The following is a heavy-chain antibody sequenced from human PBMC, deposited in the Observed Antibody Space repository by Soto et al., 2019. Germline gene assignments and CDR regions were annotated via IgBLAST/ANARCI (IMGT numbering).Heavy chain of an antibody. CDR2: ISGSGNDT. V-gene: IGHV3-23*01. CDR3: AKVPYSSGVAADFDY. CDR1: GFTFSIYA. Sequence: GGSLRLSCAASGFTFSIYAMSWVRQAPGKGLEWVSSISGSGNDTYFAESVKGRFTISRHKSKNTLYLQMNSLRAEDTAVYYCAKVPYSSGVAADFDYWGQGTLVTVSS. D-gene: IGHD6-19*01. J-gene: IGHJ4*02.